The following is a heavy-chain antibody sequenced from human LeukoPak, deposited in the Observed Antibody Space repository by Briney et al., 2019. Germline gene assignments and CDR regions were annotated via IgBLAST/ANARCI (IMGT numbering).Heavy chain of an antibody. D-gene: IGHD4-17*01. J-gene: IGHJ4*02. CDR3: ARWGTTVTSFDY. CDR2: IYYSGST. Sequence: SETLSLTCTVSGGSISPYYWSWIRQPPGKGLEWIGYIYYSGSTNYNPSLKSRVTISLDTSKNQFSLKLSSVTAADTAVYYCARWGTTVTSFDYWGQGTLVAVSS. CDR1: GGSISPYY. V-gene: IGHV4-59*08.